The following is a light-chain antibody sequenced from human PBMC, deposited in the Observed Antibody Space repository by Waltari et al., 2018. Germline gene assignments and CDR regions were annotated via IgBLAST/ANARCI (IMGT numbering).Light chain of an antibody. CDR1: SSNIGSNY. Sequence: QSVLTQPPSVSAAPGQTVTISCSGSSSNIGSNYVSWYQHLPRTAPKVLIYNNNERTSEIPDRFSGSTSGTSATLVITGLQTGDEADYYCATWDTSLGDLWVFGGGTRLTVL. CDR2: NNN. J-gene: IGLJ3*02. V-gene: IGLV1-51*01. CDR3: ATWDTSLGDLWV.